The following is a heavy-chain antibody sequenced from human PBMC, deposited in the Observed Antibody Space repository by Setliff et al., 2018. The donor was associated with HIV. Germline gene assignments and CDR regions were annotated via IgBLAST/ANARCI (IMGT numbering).Heavy chain of an antibody. J-gene: IGHJ4*02. Sequence: SETLSLTCAVSGGSITNADYYWSWIRQPPGKGLEWIGSFHYSGSTSHNPSLKSRVTMSVDTSKNQFSLRLSSVTAADTAVYYCASEDCGGGSCRPDNWGQGTLVTVSS. D-gene: IGHD2-15*01. CDR1: GGSITNADYY. CDR2: FHYSGST. V-gene: IGHV4-39*07. CDR3: ASEDCGGGSCRPDN.